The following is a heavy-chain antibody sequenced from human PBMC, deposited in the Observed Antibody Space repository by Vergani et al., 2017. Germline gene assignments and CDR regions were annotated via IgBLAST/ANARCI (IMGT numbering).Heavy chain of an antibody. CDR1: GGSISSGGYY. D-gene: IGHD2-2*01. CDR3: ARDLEVDYCSSTSCYLPDY. J-gene: IGHJ4*02. CDR2: IYYSGST. V-gene: IGHV4-31*03. Sequence: QVQLQESGPGLVKPSQTLSLTCTVSGGSISSGGYYWSWIRQHPGKGLEWIGSIYYSGSTNYNPSLKSRVTISVDTSKNQFSLKLSSVTAADTAVYYCARDLEVDYCSSTSCYLPDYWGQGTLVTVSS.